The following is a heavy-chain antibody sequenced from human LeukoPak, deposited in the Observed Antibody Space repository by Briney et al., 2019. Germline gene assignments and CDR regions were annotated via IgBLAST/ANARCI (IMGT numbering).Heavy chain of an antibody. V-gene: IGHV4-59*01. CDR2: IYYSGST. J-gene: IGHJ4*02. D-gene: IGHD3/OR15-3a*01. CDR1: GGSISSYC. CDR3: ARATDWVFDY. Sequence: PSETLSLTCTVSGGSISSYCWSWIRQPPGKGLEWIGYIYYSGSTNYNPSLKSRVTISVDTSKNQFSLKLSSVTAADTAVYYCARATDWVFDYWGQGTLVTVSS.